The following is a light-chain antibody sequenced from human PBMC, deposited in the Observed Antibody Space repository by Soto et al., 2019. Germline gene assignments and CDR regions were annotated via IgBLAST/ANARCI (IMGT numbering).Light chain of an antibody. J-gene: IGLJ3*02. CDR2: NNR. V-gene: IGLV1-44*01. CDR3: AAWDDSLKGFWV. Sequence: QSVLSQPPSASGSPGQRVTISCSGSYSNIGSNDVNWYQQFPGTAPRLLIYNNRPRPSGVPDRFSGSKSGTSASLAISGLQSEEEGDYYCAAWDDSLKGFWVFGGGTKLTVL. CDR1: YSNIGSND.